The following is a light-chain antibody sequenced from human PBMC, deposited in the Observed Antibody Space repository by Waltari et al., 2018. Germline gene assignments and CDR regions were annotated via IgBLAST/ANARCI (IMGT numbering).Light chain of an antibody. J-gene: IGLJ3*02. CDR2: EVT. CDR1: STDVEGYDP. V-gene: IGLV2-8*01. CDR3: SSYAGGSSLM. Sequence: QSALTQPPSASGSLGQSITISCTGISTDVEGYDPVLWYPQHPGTAPKLLIYEVTKRPSGVPDRFSGSKSDNTASVAVSGLQAEDEADYYCSSYAGGSSLMFGGGTKLTVL.